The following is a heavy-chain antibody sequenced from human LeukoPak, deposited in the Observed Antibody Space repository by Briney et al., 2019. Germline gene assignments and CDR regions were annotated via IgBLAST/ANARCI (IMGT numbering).Heavy chain of an antibody. D-gene: IGHD2-21*01. CDR3: VRTGVLWWGRRVCYFDY. J-gene: IGHJ4*02. Sequence: GGSLRLSCAASGFTFSSYWMSWVRQAPGKGLEWVANTKQDGSEKYYVDSVKGRFTISRDNAKNSLYLQLNSLRAEDTAVYYCVRTGVLWWGRRVCYFDYWGQGTLVTVSS. CDR2: TKQDGSEK. V-gene: IGHV3-7*01. CDR1: GFTFSSYW.